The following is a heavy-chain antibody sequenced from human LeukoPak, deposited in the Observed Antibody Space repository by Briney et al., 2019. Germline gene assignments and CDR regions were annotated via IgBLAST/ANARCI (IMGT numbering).Heavy chain of an antibody. D-gene: IGHD5-12*01. Sequence: PSQTLSLTCTVSGDSIRSYYWNWIRRPPGKGLEWIGYIYYTGSTSYNPSLKSRVTISLDTSKSQFSLRLTSVTAADTAVYYCASHGSSGHDPLTWGQGTLVTVSS. V-gene: IGHV4-59*08. J-gene: IGHJ4*01. CDR2: IYYTGST. CDR1: GDSIRSYY. CDR3: ASHGSSGHDPLT.